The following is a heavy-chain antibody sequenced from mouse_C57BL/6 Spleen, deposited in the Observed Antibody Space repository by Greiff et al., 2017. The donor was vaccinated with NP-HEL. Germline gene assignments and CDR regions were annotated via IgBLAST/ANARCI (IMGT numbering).Heavy chain of an antibody. CDR2: IDPSDSYT. CDR1: GYTFTSYW. J-gene: IGHJ3*01. Sequence: QVHVKQPGAELVMPGASVKLSCKASGYTFTSYWMHWVKQRPGQGLEWIGEIDPSDSYTNYNQKFKGKSTLTVDKSSSTAYMQLSSLTSEDSAVYYCATGDGYGGGFAYWGQGTLVTVSA. D-gene: IGHD2-2*01. CDR3: ATGDGYGGGFAY. V-gene: IGHV1-69*01.